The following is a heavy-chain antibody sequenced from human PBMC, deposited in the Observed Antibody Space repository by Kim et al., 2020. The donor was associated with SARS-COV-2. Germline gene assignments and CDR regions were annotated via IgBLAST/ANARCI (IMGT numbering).Heavy chain of an antibody. D-gene: IGHD6-13*01. Sequence: PSLKSRVTISVDTSKNQFSLKLSSVTAADTAVYYCARIPGYSSSWYAFDIWGQGTMVTVSS. V-gene: IGHV4-34*01. CDR3: ARIPGYSSSWYAFDI. J-gene: IGHJ3*02.